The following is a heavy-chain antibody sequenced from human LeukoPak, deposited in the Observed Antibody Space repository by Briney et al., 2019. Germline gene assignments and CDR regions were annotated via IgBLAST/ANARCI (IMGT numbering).Heavy chain of an antibody. V-gene: IGHV1-69*13. J-gene: IGHJ6*02. CDR2: IIPIFGTA. Sequence: GASVKVSCKASGGTFSSYAISWVRQAPGQGLEWMGGIIPIFGTANYAQKFQGRVTITADESTSTAYMELSSLRSEDTAVYYCAREVTTVIYYYYYGMDVWGQGTTVTVSS. CDR1: GGTFSSYA. D-gene: IGHD4-17*01. CDR3: AREVTTVIYYYYYGMDV.